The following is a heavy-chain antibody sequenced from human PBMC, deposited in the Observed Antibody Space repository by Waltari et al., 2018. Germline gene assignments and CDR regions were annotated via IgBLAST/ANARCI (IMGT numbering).Heavy chain of an antibody. CDR2: IYHSEIT. J-gene: IGHJ3*02. CDR1: GYSISSCSY. Sequence: QVQLQESGPGLVKPSETRALTCHVPGYSISSCSYRGSIQQPPRKGLEMIGSIYHSEITYYNPSLKSRVNISVDTSKNQFSLKLSSVTAADTAVYYCARWQIVVVIAIPYAFDIWGQGTMVTVSS. V-gene: IGHV4-38-2*01. CDR3: ARWQIVVVIAIPYAFDI. D-gene: IGHD2-21*01.